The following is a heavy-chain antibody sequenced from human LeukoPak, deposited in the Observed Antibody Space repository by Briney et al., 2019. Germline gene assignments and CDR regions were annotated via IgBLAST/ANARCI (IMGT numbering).Heavy chain of an antibody. V-gene: IGHV1-8*01. CDR2: MNPNTGNS. J-gene: IGHJ5*02. Sequence: ASVRVSCKTSGYTFIRYDINWVRQATGQGLEWMGWMNPNTGNSFFAQKFQGRVTMTRDTSKSTAYMELTSLTSEDTAVYYCARGQVGYCGTSSCYFDPWGQGTLVTVSS. D-gene: IGHD2-15*01. CDR1: GYTFIRYD. CDR3: ARGQVGYCGTSSCYFDP.